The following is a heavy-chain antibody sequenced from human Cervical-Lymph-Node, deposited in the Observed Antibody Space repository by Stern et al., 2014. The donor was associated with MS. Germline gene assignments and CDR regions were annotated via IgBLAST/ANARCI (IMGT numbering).Heavy chain of an antibody. CDR3: ARQGYSSSWEFDY. V-gene: IGHV4-39*01. CDR1: GGSISSTSYF. Sequence: QLQLQESGPGLVKPSETLSLTCTVSGGSISSTSYFWGWIRPPPGKGLEWIGSIYYSGSPYYKPSLKGRATIPVNTSKNQLSLKRTSGTAADTTVYYCARQGYSSSWEFDYWGQGTLVTVSS. CDR2: IYYSGSP. J-gene: IGHJ4*02. D-gene: IGHD6-13*01.